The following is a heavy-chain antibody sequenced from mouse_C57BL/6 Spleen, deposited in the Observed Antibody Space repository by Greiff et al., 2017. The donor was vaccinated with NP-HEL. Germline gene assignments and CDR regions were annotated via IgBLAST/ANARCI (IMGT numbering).Heavy chain of an antibody. J-gene: IGHJ4*01. D-gene: IGHD1-1*01. Sequence: QVQLKQSGAELMKPGASVKLSCKATGYTFTGYWIEWVKQRPGHGLEWIGEILPGSGSTNYTEKFKGKATFTAATSSNTAYMQLSSLTTEDSAIYYCSRSAYFGSSLYAMDDWGQGTSVTVSS. CDR3: SRSAYFGSSLYAMDD. CDR2: ILPGSGST. CDR1: GYTFTGYW. V-gene: IGHV1-9*01.